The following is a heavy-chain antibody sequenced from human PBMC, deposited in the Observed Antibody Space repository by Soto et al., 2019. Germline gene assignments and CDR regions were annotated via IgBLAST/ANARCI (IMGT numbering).Heavy chain of an antibody. Sequence: TLSLTCAVSGGSISSGGYSWSWIRQPPGKGLEWIGYIYHSGSTYYNPSLKSRVTISVDRSKNQFSLKLSSVTAADTAVYYCARLGGYYQAFDQWGQGSLVT. D-gene: IGHD3-22*01. CDR3: ARLGGYYQAFDQ. CDR2: IYHSGST. CDR1: GGSISSGGYS. V-gene: IGHV4-30-2*01. J-gene: IGHJ4*02.